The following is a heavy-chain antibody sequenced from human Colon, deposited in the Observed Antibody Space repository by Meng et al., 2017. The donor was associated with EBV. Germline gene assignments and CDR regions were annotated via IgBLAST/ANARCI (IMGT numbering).Heavy chain of an antibody. CDR1: GGSVSSGGYY. V-gene: IGHV4-31*03. J-gene: IGHJ4*02. Sequence: VHPKESCPGLVKPSQTLSLPCTVAGGSVSSGGYYWTWIRQHPGKGLEWFGHIYYSGSTFYNPSLKRRVIISIDTSKNQFSLNLRSVTAADTAVYYCARVSSGWDYFDYWGQGTLVTVAS. CDR3: ARVSSGWDYFDY. CDR2: IYYSGST. D-gene: IGHD6-19*01.